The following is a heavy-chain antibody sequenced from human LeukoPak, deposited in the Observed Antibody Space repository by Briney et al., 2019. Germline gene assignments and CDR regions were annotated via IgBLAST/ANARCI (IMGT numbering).Heavy chain of an antibody. CDR2: ISYDGSNK. CDR1: GFTFSSYG. Sequence: PGRSLRLSCAASGFTFSSYGMHWVRQAPGKGLEWVAVISYDGSNKYYVDSVKGRFTISRDNSKNTLYLQMNSLRAEDTAVYYCAKIRCTSRYENFDYWGQGTLVTVSS. CDR3: AKIRCTSRYENFDY. V-gene: IGHV3-30*18. D-gene: IGHD2-2*01. J-gene: IGHJ4*02.